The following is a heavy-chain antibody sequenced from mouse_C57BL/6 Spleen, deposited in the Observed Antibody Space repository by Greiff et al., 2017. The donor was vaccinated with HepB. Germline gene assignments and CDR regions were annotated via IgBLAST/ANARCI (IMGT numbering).Heavy chain of an antibody. D-gene: IGHD1-1*01. J-gene: IGHJ1*03. CDR3: ARSVYYEPEYFDV. Sequence: VQLQESGPELVKPGASVKISCKASGYAFSSSWMNWVKQRPGKGLEWIGRIYPGDGDTNYNGKFKGKATLTADKSSSTAYMQLSSLTSEDSAVYFCARSVYYEPEYFDVWGTGTTVTVSS. CDR2: IYPGDGDT. CDR1: GYAFSSSW. V-gene: IGHV1-82*01.